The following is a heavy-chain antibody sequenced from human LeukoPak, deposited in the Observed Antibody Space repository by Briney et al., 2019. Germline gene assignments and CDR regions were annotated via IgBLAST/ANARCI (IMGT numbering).Heavy chain of an antibody. CDR2: IKSKTDGGTT. D-gene: IGHD6-19*01. CDR1: GFTFSNAW. Sequence: GGSLRLSCAASGFTFSNAWMSWVRQAPGKGLEWVGRIKSKTDGGTTDYAAPVKGRFTISRDDSKNTLYLQMNSLKTEDTAVYYCVCSGWLDYYYMDVWGKGTTVTVSS. CDR3: VCSGWLDYYYMDV. V-gene: IGHV3-15*01. J-gene: IGHJ6*03.